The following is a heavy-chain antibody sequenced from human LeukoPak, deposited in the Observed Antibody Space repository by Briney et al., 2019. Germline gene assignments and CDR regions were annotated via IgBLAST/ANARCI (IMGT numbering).Heavy chain of an antibody. V-gene: IGHV4-39*01. Sequence: KPSEILSLTCTVSGGSISSSSYYWGWIRQPPGKGLEWIGSIYYSGSTYYNPSLKSRVTISVDTSKNQFSLKLSSVTAADTAVYYCARLMITFGGVIVIPKFQSSEITDYWGQGTLVTVSS. CDR1: GGSISSSSYY. CDR2: IYYSGST. CDR3: ARLMITFGGVIVIPKFQSSEITDY. J-gene: IGHJ4*02. D-gene: IGHD3-16*02.